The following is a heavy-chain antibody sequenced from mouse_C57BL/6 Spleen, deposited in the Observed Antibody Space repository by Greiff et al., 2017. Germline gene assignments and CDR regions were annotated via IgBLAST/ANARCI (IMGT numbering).Heavy chain of an antibody. D-gene: IGHD1-1*01. CDR2: IWRGGST. CDR1: GFSFTSYG. Sequence: QVQLKQSGPGLVQPSQCLSITCTASGFSFTSYGVHWVSQSPGKGLEWLGVIWRGGSTAYYAAFMSRLSITKYNTKGQVLLKMNSLQADDAAIYYCAKNYGDGGMDYWGQGTSVTVSS. CDR3: AKNYGDGGMDY. J-gene: IGHJ4*01. V-gene: IGHV2-5*01.